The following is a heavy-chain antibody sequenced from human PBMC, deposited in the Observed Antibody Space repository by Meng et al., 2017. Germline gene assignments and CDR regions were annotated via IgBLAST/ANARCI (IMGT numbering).Heavy chain of an antibody. Sequence: SGPTLVKPTQTLMLTCTFSGFSLSTSGVGVGWIRQPPGKALEWLALIYWNDDRRYSPSLKSRLTITKDTSKNQVVLTMTNMDPVDTATYYCAHSVATTGAFDIWGQGTMVTVSS. J-gene: IGHJ3*02. D-gene: IGHD1-1*01. CDR1: GFSLSTSGVG. CDR2: IYWNDDR. V-gene: IGHV2-5*01. CDR3: AHSVATTGAFDI.